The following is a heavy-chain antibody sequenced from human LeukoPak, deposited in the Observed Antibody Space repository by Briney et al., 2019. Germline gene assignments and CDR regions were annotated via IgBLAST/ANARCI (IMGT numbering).Heavy chain of an antibody. CDR1: GFTFSSYS. Sequence: GGSLRLSCAASGFTFSSYSMNWVRQAPGKGLEWVSYISSSSTIYYADSVKGRFTISRDNAKNSLYLQMNSLRAEDTAVYYCARDLRRFLEWLSLSRGMDVWGQGTTVTVSS. D-gene: IGHD3-3*01. CDR2: ISSSSTI. CDR3: ARDLRRFLEWLSLSRGMDV. V-gene: IGHV3-48*01. J-gene: IGHJ6*02.